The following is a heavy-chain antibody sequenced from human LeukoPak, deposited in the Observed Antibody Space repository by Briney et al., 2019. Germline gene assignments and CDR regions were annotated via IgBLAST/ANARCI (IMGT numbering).Heavy chain of an antibody. CDR3: AKDLSSGWYVSDY. V-gene: IGHV3-23*01. Sequence: PGGSLRLSCAASGFTFSNYAMNWFRQAPGKGLEWVSTISGGGDSAYYADSVKGRFTISRDNSRNTLYLQMNSLRAEDTAVYYCAKDLSSGWYVSDYWGQGTLVTVSS. D-gene: IGHD6-19*01. J-gene: IGHJ4*02. CDR2: ISGGGDSA. CDR1: GFTFSNYA.